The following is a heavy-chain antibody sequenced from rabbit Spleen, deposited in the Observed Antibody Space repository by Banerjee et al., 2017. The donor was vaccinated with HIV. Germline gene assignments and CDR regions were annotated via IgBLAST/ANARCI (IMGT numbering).Heavy chain of an antibody. CDR2: IYAGSSGST. Sequence: QEQLVESGGGLVQPEGSLTLTCTASGISFGISDYMCWVRQAPGKGLEWIACIYAGSSGSTYYATWAKGRFAISRTSSTTVTLQTTSLAAADTATYFCARDLAGAVGWNFYLWGPGTLVTVS. D-gene: IGHD1-1*01. J-gene: IGHJ4*01. CDR1: GISFGISDY. CDR3: ARDLAGAVGWNFYL. V-gene: IGHV1S45*01.